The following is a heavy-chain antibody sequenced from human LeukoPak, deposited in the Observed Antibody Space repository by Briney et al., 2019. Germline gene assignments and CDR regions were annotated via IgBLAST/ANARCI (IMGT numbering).Heavy chain of an antibody. Sequence: GGSLRLSCAASGFTFSSYSMNWVRQAPGKGLEWVSSISSSSSYIYYADSVKGRFTISRDNAKNSLYLPMNSLRAEDTGVSYRAREQRGSSWYPWGQGTLVTVSS. V-gene: IGHV3-21*01. D-gene: IGHD6-13*01. CDR2: ISSSSSYI. CDR1: GFTFSSYS. CDR3: AREQRGSSWYP. J-gene: IGHJ5*02.